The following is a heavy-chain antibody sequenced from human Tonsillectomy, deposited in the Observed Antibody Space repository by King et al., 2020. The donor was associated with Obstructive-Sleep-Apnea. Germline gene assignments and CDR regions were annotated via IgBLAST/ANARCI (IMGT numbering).Heavy chain of an antibody. J-gene: IGHJ4*02. V-gene: IGHV3-30-3*01. CDR1: GFTFSSYA. CDR3: ARDSGGDYYDSSGYFGFDY. D-gene: IGHD3-22*01. CDR2: ISYDGSNK. Sequence: QVQLVESGGGVVQPGRSLRLSCAASGFTFSSYAMHWVRQAPGKGLEWVAVISYDGSNKYYADSVKGRFTISRDNSKNTLYLQMNSLRAEDTAVYYCARDSGGDYYDSSGYFGFDYWGQGPLVTVSS.